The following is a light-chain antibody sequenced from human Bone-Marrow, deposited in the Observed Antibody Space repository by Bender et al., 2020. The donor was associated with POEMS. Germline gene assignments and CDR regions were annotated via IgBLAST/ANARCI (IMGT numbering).Light chain of an antibody. CDR1: TSDIGSSNY. Sequence: QSALTQPASVSGAPGQSITISCSGTTSDIGSSNYVSWYQQLPGKAPKLLIYEVGTRPSGVSNRFSGSKSGTTASLTISGLQAEDEADYYCCSYVLGRSYVFGTGTKVTVL. CDR3: CSYVLGRSYV. CDR2: EVG. J-gene: IGLJ1*01. V-gene: IGLV2-23*02.